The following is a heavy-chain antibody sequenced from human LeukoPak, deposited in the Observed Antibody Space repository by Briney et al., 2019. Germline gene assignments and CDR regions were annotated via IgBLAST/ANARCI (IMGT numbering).Heavy chain of an antibody. V-gene: IGHV4-34*01. CDR2: INHSGST. CDR1: GGSFSGYY. Sequence: SETRSLTCTVYGGSFSGYYWSWIRQPPGKGLEWIGEINHSGSTNYNPSLKSRVTISLDTSKNQFSLKLSSVTAADTAVYYCARDYYGSGSSWNWFDPWGQGTLVTVSS. CDR3: ARDYYGSGSSWNWFDP. D-gene: IGHD3-10*01. J-gene: IGHJ5*02.